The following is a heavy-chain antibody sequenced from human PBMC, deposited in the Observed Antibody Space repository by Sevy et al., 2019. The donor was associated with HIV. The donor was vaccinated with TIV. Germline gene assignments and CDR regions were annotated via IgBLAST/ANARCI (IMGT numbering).Heavy chain of an antibody. V-gene: IGHV3-30*18. CDR2: ISYDGSSK. Sequence: GGSLRLSCAASGFTFGTFGIHWVRQAPGKGLEWVAVISYDGSSKYYGDSVKGRFIISRDNSKNTLYLQMSSLRPEDTAMYYCAKDFTGYNGMDVWGQGTTVTVSS. D-gene: IGHD3-9*01. J-gene: IGHJ6*02. CDR3: AKDFTGYNGMDV. CDR1: GFTFGTFG.